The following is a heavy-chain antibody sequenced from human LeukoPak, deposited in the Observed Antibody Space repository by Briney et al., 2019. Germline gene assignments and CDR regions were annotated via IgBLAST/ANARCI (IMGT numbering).Heavy chain of an antibody. Sequence: SETLSLTCTVSGGSISSYYWTWIQQPPGKGLEWIGYISYSGSTNYNPSLKSRVTISVDMSKNQFSLKLSSVTTADTAVYYCARSFGRWFGDNYYHYMDVWGKGTTVTVSS. CDR1: GGSISSYY. CDR2: ISYSGST. D-gene: IGHD3-10*01. V-gene: IGHV4-59*01. CDR3: ARSFGRWFGDNYYHYMDV. J-gene: IGHJ6*03.